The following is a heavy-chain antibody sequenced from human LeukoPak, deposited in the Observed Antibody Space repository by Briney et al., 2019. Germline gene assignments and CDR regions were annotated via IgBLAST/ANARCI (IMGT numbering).Heavy chain of an antibody. CDR3: ARDESTAVAGTPEYWFDY. Sequence: ASVKVSCKASGYTFTSYGISWVRQAPGQGLEWMGWISAYNGNTNYAQKLQGRVTMTTDTSTSTAYMELRSLRSDDTAVYYCARDESTAVAGTPEYWFDYWGQGTLVTVSS. J-gene: IGHJ4*02. D-gene: IGHD6-19*01. CDR1: GYTFTSYG. CDR2: ISAYNGNT. V-gene: IGHV1-18*01.